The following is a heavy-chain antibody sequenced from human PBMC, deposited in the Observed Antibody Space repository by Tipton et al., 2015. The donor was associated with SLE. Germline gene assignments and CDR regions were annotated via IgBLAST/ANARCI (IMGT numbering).Heavy chain of an antibody. Sequence: QSGPEVKKPGASVKVSCKASGYTFTRYGMSWVRQAPGQGLEWMGWINTNTGNPTYGQGFTGRFVFSLDTSVSTAYLQISSLKAEDTAVYYCAREYCGGDCYGFDFWGQGTLVTVSS. CDR3: AREYCGGDCYGFDF. CDR2: INTNTGNP. D-gene: IGHD2-21*02. V-gene: IGHV7-4-1*02. J-gene: IGHJ4*02. CDR1: GYTFTRYG.